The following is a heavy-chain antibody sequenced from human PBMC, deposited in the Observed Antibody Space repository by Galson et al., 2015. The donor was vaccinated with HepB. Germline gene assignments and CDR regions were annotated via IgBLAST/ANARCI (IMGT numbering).Heavy chain of an antibody. CDR1: GYTFTSYG. D-gene: IGHD3-22*01. Sequence: SVKVSCKASGYTFTSYGISWVRQAPGQGLEWMGWISSYNGNTNYAQKLQGRVTMTTDTSTSTAYMELRSLRSDDTAVYYCARQPPKSPLQNYYDNSAGWFDPWGQGTLVTVSS. CDR3: ARQPPKSPLQNYYDNSAGWFDP. CDR2: ISSYNGNT. J-gene: IGHJ5*02. V-gene: IGHV1-18*01.